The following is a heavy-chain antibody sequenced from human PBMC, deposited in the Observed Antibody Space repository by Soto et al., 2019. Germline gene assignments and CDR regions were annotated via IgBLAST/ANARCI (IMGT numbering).Heavy chain of an antibody. CDR2: IKSKTDGRTT. V-gene: IGHV3-15*07. J-gene: IGHJ4*02. CDR3: TTIGGGQTTVTTR. Sequence: GGSLRLSCAASGFTFSNAWMNWVRQAPGKGLERVGRIKSKTDGRTTDYAAPVKGRFTISRDDSKNTLYLQMNSLKTEDTAVYYCTTIGGGQTTVTTRWGQGTLVTVSS. D-gene: IGHD4-17*01. CDR1: GFTFSNAW.